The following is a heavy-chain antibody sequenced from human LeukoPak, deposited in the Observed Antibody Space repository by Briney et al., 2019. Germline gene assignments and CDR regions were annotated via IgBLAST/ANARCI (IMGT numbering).Heavy chain of an antibody. CDR1: GGTFSSYA. J-gene: IGHJ5*02. CDR3: ARGQAARPNWFDP. Sequence: SVKVSCKASGGTFSSYAISWVRQAPGQGLEWMGGIIPIFGTANYAQKFQGRVTITTDESTSTAYMELSSLRSDDTAVYYCARGQAARPNWFDPWGQGTLVTVSS. CDR2: IIPIFGTA. V-gene: IGHV1-69*05. D-gene: IGHD6-6*01.